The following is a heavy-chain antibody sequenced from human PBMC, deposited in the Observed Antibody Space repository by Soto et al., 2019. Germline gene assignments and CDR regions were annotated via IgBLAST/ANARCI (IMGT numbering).Heavy chain of an antibody. V-gene: IGHV3-21*04. CDR3: VRGRYGSEIH. Sequence: GGSLRLSCAASGFTFSTYSMNWVRQAPGKGLEWVSFISSSSSYMNYADSVKGRFTISTHSSQNTLFLQMNSLRTEDTATYYCVRGRYGSEIHWGQGTKVTVSS. CDR2: ISSSSSYM. J-gene: IGHJ4*02. D-gene: IGHD3-10*01. CDR1: GFTFSTYS.